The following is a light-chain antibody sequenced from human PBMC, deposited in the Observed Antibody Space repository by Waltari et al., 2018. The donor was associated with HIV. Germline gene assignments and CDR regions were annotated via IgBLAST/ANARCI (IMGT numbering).Light chain of an antibody. CDR2: GNS. J-gene: IGLJ3*02. Sequence: QSVLTQPPSVSGAPGQRVTISCTGSSSNIGAGSDVPWYQQLPGTAPKLLIYGNSNRPSGVPDRFSGSKSGTSASLAITGLQAEDEADYYCQSYDSSLSGYVFGGGTKLTVL. V-gene: IGLV1-40*01. CDR3: QSYDSSLSGYV. CDR1: SSNIGAGSD.